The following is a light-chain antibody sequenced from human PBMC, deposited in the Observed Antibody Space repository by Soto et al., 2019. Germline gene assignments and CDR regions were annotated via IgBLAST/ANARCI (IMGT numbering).Light chain of an antibody. V-gene: IGLV2-23*01. Sequence: QSVLTQPASVSGSPGQSITISCTGTSSDVGSNNPVSWYRHHPGEAPELMIFEDTKRPSGVSIRFSGSKSSNTASLTISGLHTEDESDYSFCSYAGSSTPVCFCGGTKLTVL. CDR3: CSYAGSSTPVC. CDR1: SSDVGSNNP. J-gene: IGLJ2*01. CDR2: EDT.